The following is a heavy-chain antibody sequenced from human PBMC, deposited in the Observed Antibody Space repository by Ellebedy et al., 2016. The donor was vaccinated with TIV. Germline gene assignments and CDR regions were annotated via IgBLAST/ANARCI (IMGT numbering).Heavy chain of an antibody. V-gene: IGHV1-46*04. D-gene: IGHD6-13*01. CDR2: INPSSGST. J-gene: IGHJ6*02. CDR1: GYTFSNYF. Sequence: AASVKVSCKASGYTFSNYFVHWVRQAPGQGLEWMGIINPSSGSTTYAQKLQGRLTMTRDTSTSTVYMELSSLRSEDTAVYYCATAVAAGTRFSMDVWGQGTTVTVSS. CDR3: ATAVAAGTRFSMDV.